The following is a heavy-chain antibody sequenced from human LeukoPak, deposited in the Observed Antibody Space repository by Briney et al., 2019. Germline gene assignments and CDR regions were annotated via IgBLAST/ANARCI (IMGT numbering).Heavy chain of an antibody. CDR3: ARDLEQWLDGGDAFDI. J-gene: IGHJ3*02. Sequence: ASVKVSCKASGYTFTGYYMHWVRQAPGQGLEWMGWINPNSGGTNYAQKFQGRVTMTRDTSISTAYMELSRLRSDDTAVYYCARDLEQWLDGGDAFDIWGRGTMVTVSS. CDR1: GYTFTGYY. D-gene: IGHD6-19*01. CDR2: INPNSGGT. V-gene: IGHV1-2*02.